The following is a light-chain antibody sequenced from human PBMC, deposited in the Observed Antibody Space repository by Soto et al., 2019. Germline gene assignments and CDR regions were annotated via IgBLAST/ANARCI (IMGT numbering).Light chain of an antibody. CDR2: ATS. V-gene: IGKV1-27*01. J-gene: IGKJ4*01. CDR1: QGIAPY. CDR3: QKYNCAPLT. Sequence: DVQMTQSPSSLSAFVGDRVTITCRASQGIAPYLAWFQQKPGQVPKVLIYATSTLQSGGPSRFSGSGSATDFTLTITSLQPEDVATYYCQKYNCAPLTFGGGTKVEIK.